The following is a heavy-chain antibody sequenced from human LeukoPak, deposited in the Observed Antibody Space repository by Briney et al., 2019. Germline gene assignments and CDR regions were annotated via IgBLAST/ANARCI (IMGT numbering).Heavy chain of an antibody. CDR1: GFTFNNFG. V-gene: IGHV3-43*01. CDR2: ISRNGSDT. Sequence: GGSLRLSCAASGFTFNNFGMHWVRQPPGKGLEWVSFISRNGSDTYYADSVRGRFTISRDNTKNSLSLHMDSLTTDDTALYYCAKGDAYNGCFDYWGQGTLVTVSS. CDR3: AKGDAYNGCFDY. D-gene: IGHD5-24*01. J-gene: IGHJ4*02.